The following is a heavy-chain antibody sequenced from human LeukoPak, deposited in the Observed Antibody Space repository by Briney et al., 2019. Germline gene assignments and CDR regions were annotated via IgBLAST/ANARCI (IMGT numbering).Heavy chain of an antibody. V-gene: IGHV3-30*02. CDR2: IRYDGSNK. J-gene: IGHJ4*02. Sequence: PGGSLRLSCAASGFTFSSYGVHWVRQAPGKGLEWVAFIRYDGSNKYYADSVKGRFTISRDNSKDTLYLQMNSLRAEDTAVYYCAKDLGNWNSEYYFDYWGQGTLVTVSS. CDR3: AKDLGNWNSEYYFDY. D-gene: IGHD1-7*01. CDR1: GFTFSSYG.